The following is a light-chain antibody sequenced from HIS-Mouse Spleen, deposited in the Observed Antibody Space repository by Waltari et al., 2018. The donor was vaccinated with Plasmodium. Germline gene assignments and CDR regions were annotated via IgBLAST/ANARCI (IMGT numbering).Light chain of an antibody. Sequence: QSALPQPASVSGSPGQSTPISSHGPSSDVGGYNLVSWYQQHPGKAPKLMIYEGSKRPSGVSNRFSVSKSGNTASLTISGLQAEDEADYYCCSYAGSSTFYVFGTGTKVTVL. J-gene: IGLJ1*01. CDR3: CSYAGSSTFYV. CDR2: EGS. CDR1: SSDVGGYNL. V-gene: IGLV2-23*03.